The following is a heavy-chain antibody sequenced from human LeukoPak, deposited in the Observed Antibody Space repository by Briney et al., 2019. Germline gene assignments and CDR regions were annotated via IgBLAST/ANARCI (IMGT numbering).Heavy chain of an antibody. CDR1: GFTFSSYA. D-gene: IGHD6-19*01. CDR2: ISYDGSNK. J-gene: IGHJ4*02. Sequence: GRSLRLSCAASGFTFSSYAMHWVRQAPGKGLEWVAVISYDGSNKYYADSVKGRFTISRDNSKNTLYLQMNSLRAEDTAVYYCARGPGIAVAAKYYFDYWGQGTLVTVSS. V-gene: IGHV3-30-3*01. CDR3: ARGPGIAVAAKYYFDY.